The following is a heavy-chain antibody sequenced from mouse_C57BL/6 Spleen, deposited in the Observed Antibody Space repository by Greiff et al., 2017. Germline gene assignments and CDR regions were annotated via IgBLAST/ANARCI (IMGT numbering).Heavy chain of an antibody. D-gene: IGHD1-1*01. CDR3: ARRYYDEDYFDY. J-gene: IGHJ2*01. V-gene: IGHV5-6*01. CDR1: GFTFSSYG. Sequence: DVQLVESGGDLVKPGGSLKLSCAASGFTFSSYGMSWVRQTPDKRLEWVATISSGGSYTYYPDSVKGRFTISRDNAKNTLYLQMSSPKSEDTAMYYCARRYYDEDYFDYWGQGTTLTVSS. CDR2: ISSGGSYT.